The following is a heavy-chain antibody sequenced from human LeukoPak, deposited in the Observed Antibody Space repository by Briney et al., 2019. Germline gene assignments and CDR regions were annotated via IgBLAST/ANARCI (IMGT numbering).Heavy chain of an antibody. CDR1: GGSISSSRYY. Sequence: PSETLSLTCTVSGGSISSSRYYWGWIRQPPGKGLEWIGSIYYSGSTNYNPSLKSRVTISVYTSKNQFSLKLSSVTAADTAVYSSARAPGSASSPDYWGQGTLVTVSS. CDR3: ARAPGSASSPDY. V-gene: IGHV4-39*07. CDR2: IYYSGST. J-gene: IGHJ4*02. D-gene: IGHD6-19*01.